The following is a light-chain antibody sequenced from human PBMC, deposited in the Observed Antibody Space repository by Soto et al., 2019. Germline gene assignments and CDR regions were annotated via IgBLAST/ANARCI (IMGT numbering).Light chain of an antibody. CDR1: SSDVGRYNA. CDR3: SAYAGSNNYV. J-gene: IGLJ1*01. V-gene: IGLV2-8*01. Sequence: QSALTQPPSASGSPGQSVTVSCTGTSSDVGRYNAVFWFQQHPGKVPKLMIYEVSKRPSGVPDRFSGSKSGNTASLTVSGLQAEDEADYYCSAYAGSNNYVFGSGTQLTV. CDR2: EVS.